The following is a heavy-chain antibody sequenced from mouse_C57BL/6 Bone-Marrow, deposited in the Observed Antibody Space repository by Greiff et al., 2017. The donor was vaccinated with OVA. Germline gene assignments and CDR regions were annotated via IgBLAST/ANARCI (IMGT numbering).Heavy chain of an antibody. CDR3: ARHGNYLFAY. J-gene: IGHJ3*01. D-gene: IGHD2-1*01. CDR1: GYTFTSYW. Sequence: QVQLQQPGAALVKPGASVKMSCKASGYTFTSYWITWVKQRPGQGLEWIGDIYPGSGSTNYNEKFKSKATLTVDTSSSTAYMQRSSQTAEDSAVYYCARHGNYLFAYWGQGTLVTVSA. CDR2: IYPGSGST. V-gene: IGHV1-55*01.